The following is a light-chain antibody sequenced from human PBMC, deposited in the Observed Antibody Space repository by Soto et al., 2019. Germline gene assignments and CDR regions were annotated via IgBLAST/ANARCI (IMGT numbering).Light chain of an antibody. CDR3: QHYNSYSEA. V-gene: IGKV1-5*01. CDR1: QTISSW. CDR2: DGS. Sequence: DIQMTQSPSTLSGSVGDRVTITCRASQTISSWLAWYQQKPGKAPKLLIYDGSSFESGVPSRFSGSGSGTEFTLTISSLQPDDFATYYCQHYNSYSEAFGQGTKVDI. J-gene: IGKJ1*01.